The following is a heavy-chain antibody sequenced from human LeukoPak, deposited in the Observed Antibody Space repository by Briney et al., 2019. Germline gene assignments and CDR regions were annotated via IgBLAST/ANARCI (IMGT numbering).Heavy chain of an antibody. CDR3: LKDMDGSGGMDV. V-gene: IGHV3-43*01. D-gene: IGHD3-10*01. J-gene: IGHJ6*02. CDR1: GFIFGDYT. CDR2: ISWDGGST. Sequence: GGSLRLSCAASGFIFGDYTMYWVRQPPGKGLEWVSLISWDGGSTNYADSVKGRFTVSRDNSKKSLFLQMSSLRTEDTALYYCLKDMDGSGGMDVWGQGTTVTVSS.